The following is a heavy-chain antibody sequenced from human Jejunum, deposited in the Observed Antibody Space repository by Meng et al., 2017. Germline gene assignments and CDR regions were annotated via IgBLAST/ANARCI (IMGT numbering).Heavy chain of an antibody. D-gene: IGHD3-9*01. Sequence: SETLSLTCAISGDRISNNIVTWNWLRQSPSRGLEWLGRTFYRSKWLNDYAPSMNSRITVNPDTSQNQFSLHLTSVTPEDTAIYYCARDPALTTDWTRNAFDIWGQGTMVTVSS. CDR2: TFYRSKWLN. CDR3: ARDPALTTDWTRNAFDI. CDR1: GDRISNNIVT. V-gene: IGHV6-1*01. J-gene: IGHJ3*02.